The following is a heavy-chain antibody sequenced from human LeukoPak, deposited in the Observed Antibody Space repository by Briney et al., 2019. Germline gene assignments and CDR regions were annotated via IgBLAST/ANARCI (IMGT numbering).Heavy chain of an antibody. Sequence: PGGSLRLPCAASGFTFSSYWMHRVRQAPGKGLVWVSRINSDGSSTSYADSVKGRFTISRDNAKNTLYLQMNSLRAEDTAVYYCATDLAYCGGDCYGSDYWGQGTLVTVSS. CDR1: GFTFSSYW. CDR3: ATDLAYCGGDCYGSDY. V-gene: IGHV3-74*01. J-gene: IGHJ4*02. D-gene: IGHD2-21*01. CDR2: INSDGSST.